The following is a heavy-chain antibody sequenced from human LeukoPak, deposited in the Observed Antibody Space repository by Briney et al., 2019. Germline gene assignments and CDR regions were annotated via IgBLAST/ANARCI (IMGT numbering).Heavy chain of an antibody. J-gene: IGHJ5*02. V-gene: IGHV4-39*01. CDR2: IYFRGST. D-gene: IGHD4-23*01. CDR3: ARLNSPGWFDP. CDR1: GGSISSYY. Sequence: PSETLSLTCTVSGGSISSYYWGWIRQPPGKGLEWIGNIYFRGSTYYNPSLKSRVTISVDTSKNQFSLKLSSVTAADTALYYCARLNSPGWFDPWGQGTLVTVSS.